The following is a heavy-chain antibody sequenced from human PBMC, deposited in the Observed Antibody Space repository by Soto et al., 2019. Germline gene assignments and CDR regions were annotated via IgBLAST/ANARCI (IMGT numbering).Heavy chain of an antibody. J-gene: IGHJ4*02. CDR2: IYYSGTT. D-gene: IGHD1-26*01. V-gene: IGHV4-28*01. CDR3: ARREIQGPIDS. CDR1: GYSISSSNW. Sequence: TSETLSLTCAVSGYSISSSNWWGWIRQPPGKGLEWIGYIYYSGTTYYNPSLKSRVTMSVDTSKNQFSLKLTSVTAVDTAVYYCARREIQGPIDSWGKGTLVTVS.